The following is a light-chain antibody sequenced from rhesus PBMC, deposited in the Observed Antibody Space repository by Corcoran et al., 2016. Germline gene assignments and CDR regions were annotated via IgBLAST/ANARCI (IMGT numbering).Light chain of an antibody. CDR1: QSLLRSNGYNY. CDR3: MQPLETPYS. Sequence: DVVMTQTPLSLSVTLGEPASISCRSSQSLLRSNGYNYLNWFLQKPGQYAQVLVYFGYTRASGVPEMCSGSGSVTDCTLKISRGEAEDVGVYYCMQPLETPYSVGQGTKVEI. J-gene: IGKJ2*01. V-gene: IGKV2-60*01. CDR2: FGY.